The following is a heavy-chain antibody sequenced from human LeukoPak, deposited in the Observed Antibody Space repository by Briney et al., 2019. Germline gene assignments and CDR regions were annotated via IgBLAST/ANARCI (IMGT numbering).Heavy chain of an antibody. D-gene: IGHD3-22*01. Sequence: GASVKVSCKASGYTFTSYDINWVRQATGQGLEWMGWMNPNSGNTGYAQKFQGRVTMTRNTSTSTAYMELSSLRSEDTAVYYCARGRGYYYDSSGYYYFDYWGQGTLVTVSS. J-gene: IGHJ4*02. V-gene: IGHV1-8*01. CDR3: ARGRGYYYDSSGYYYFDY. CDR1: GYTFTSYD. CDR2: MNPNSGNT.